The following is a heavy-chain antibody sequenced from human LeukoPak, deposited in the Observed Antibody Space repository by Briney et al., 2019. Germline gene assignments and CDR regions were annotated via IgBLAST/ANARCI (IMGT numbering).Heavy chain of an antibody. CDR1: GNSLSELS. CDR2: FDPEGAKM. V-gene: IGHV1-24*01. D-gene: IGHD3-3*01. CDR3: TTGSGDFWSGFVN. Sequence: ASVKVSCKVSGNSLSELSIQWVRQAPGKGLESMGGFDPEGAKMVYEQNFQGRVTMTEDTSTQTAFMELSGLTSDDTAVYYCTTGSGDFWSGFVNWGQGNLVTVSS. J-gene: IGHJ4*02.